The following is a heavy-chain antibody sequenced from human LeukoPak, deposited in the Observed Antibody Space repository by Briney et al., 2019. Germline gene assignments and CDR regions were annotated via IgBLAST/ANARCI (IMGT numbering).Heavy chain of an antibody. CDR2: INPNSGGT. V-gene: IGHV1-2*02. D-gene: IGHD3-22*01. J-gene: IGHJ4*02. CDR1: GYTFTGYY. CDR3: ARSNYYDSSGYFDY. Sequence: ASVKVSCKGSGYTFTGYYMHWVRQAPGQGHERVGWINPNSGGTNYAQKFQGRVTMTRDTSISTAYMELSRLRSDDTAVYYCARSNYYDSSGYFDYWGQGTLVTVSS.